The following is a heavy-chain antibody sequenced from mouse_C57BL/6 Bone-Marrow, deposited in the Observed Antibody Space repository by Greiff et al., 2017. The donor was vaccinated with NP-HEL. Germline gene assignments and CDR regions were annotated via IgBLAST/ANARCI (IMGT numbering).Heavy chain of an antibody. CDR3: ARGAQATLYAMDY. CDR2: ISYSGST. D-gene: IGHD3-2*02. Sequence: EVKLQESGPGLAKPSQTLSLTCSVTGYSITSDYWNWIRKFPGNKLEYMGYISYSGSTYYNPSLKSRISITRDTSTNQYYLQLNSVTTEDTATYYCARGAQATLYAMDYWGQGTSVTVSS. CDR1: GYSITSDY. V-gene: IGHV3-8*01. J-gene: IGHJ4*01.